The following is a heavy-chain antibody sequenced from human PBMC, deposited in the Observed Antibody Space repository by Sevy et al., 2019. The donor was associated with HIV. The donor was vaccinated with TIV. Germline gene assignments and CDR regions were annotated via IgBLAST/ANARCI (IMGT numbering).Heavy chain of an antibody. V-gene: IGHV3-66*01. CDR2: IHSDDTT. Sequence: GGSLRLSCAASGFTVNSYYMTWVRQAPGKGLEGVSLIHSDDTTYHADSVKDRFTISRDNFKNTLYLHMSSLRAEDTAVYYCARGKSGYGYALNYWGQGTLVTVSS. J-gene: IGHJ4*02. D-gene: IGHD5-18*01. CDR1: GFTVNSYY. CDR3: ARGKSGYGYALNY.